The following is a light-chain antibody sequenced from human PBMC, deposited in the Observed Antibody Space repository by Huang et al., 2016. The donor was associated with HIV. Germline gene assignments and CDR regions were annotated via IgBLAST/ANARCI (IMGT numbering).Light chain of an antibody. CDR2: GLS. V-gene: IGKV3-15*01. CDR3: QQRSAWPLT. CDR1: QTISSN. J-gene: IGKJ4*01. Sequence: EIVMTQSPATLSVSPGDRATLSYRASQTISSNLAWYQQKPGQAPRLLIYGLSTRAAHIPTRFSGSGSGTDFTLTISNLQSEDFAVYYCQQRSAWPLTFGGGTKVEI.